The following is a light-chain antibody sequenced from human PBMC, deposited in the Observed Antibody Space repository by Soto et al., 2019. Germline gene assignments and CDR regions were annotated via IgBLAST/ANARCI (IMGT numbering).Light chain of an antibody. CDR1: QSLVYSNGNAY. V-gene: IGKV2-30*01. CDR2: QVS. Sequence: DAVLTQSPLSLPVTLGQPAAISCRSSQSLVYSNGNAYLIWFQQRPGQSPRRLIYQVSTRDAGGSDRFSGSGSGTYFTLTISGVGAEDVGLYYCMQGTHWPWTVGQGTKVEIK. J-gene: IGKJ1*01. CDR3: MQGTHWPWT.